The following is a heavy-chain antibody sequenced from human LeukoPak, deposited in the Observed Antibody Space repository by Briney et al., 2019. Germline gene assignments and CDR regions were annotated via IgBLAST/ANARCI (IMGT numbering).Heavy chain of an antibody. CDR3: ARGRDSGWYGY. J-gene: IGHJ4*02. CDR2: INHSGST. D-gene: IGHD6-19*01. Sequence: SETLSLTCAVYGGSFSGYYWSWIRQPPGKGLEWIGEINHSGSTNYNPSLKSRVTISVDTSKNQFSLKLSSVTAADTAVYYCARGRDSGWYGYWGQGTLVTVSS. V-gene: IGHV4-34*01. CDR1: GGSFSGYY.